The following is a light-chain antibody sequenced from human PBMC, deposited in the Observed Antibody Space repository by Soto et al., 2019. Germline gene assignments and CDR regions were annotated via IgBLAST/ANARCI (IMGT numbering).Light chain of an antibody. V-gene: IGKV1-5*01. CDR3: QQYNSYSRTWT. Sequence: DIQMTQSPFTLSASVGDRVTITCRACQSISSWLAWYQQKPGKAPKPLIYDASSLESGVPSRFSGSGSGTEFTLTISSLQPDDFATYYCQQYNSYSRTWTFGQGTKV. J-gene: IGKJ1*01. CDR2: DAS. CDR1: QSISSW.